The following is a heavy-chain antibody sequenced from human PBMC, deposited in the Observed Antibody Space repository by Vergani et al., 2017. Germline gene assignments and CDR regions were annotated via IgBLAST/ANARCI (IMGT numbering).Heavy chain of an antibody. CDR2: IKNTGDST. V-gene: IGHV3-23*04. CDR1: GFTFSSHA. CDR3: GRGSYNYN. D-gene: IGHD1-1*01. J-gene: IGHJ4*02. Sequence: VQLVESGGGVVQPGRSLRLSCVASGFTFSSHAMSWVRQGHGQGLEWVSSIKNTGDSTHYADSVKGRFTISRDNSKNTLYLQMNSLRVEDTAVYYCGRGSYNYNWGQGTLVTVSS.